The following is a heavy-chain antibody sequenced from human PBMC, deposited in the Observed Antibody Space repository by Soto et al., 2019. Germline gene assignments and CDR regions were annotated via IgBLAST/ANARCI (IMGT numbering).Heavy chain of an antibody. V-gene: IGHV4-59*01. CDR1: GDSISSYY. J-gene: IGHJ3*02. CDR2: IYYSRST. Sequence: QVQLQESGPGLVKPSETLSLTCTVSGDSISSYYWSWIRQPPGKGLEWIGYIYYSRSTNYNPSLKIRVTRSVDTSKNQFALRLSSVTAADTAVYYCARVWGGAVDIWGQGTMVTVSS. D-gene: IGHD3-10*01. CDR3: ARVWGGAVDI.